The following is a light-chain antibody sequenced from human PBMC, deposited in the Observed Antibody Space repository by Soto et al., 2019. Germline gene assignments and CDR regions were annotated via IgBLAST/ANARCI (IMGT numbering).Light chain of an antibody. CDR3: QQYNNWPPLT. J-gene: IGKJ4*01. CDR1: QSVSGN. CDR2: GAS. V-gene: IGKV3-15*01. Sequence: EIVMTQSPATLSVSPGESATLSCRASQSVSGNLAWYQQKPGQAPRLLIYGASTRATGIPARFSGSGSGTEFTLTIGSLQSEDFAVYYCQQYNNWPPLTFGGGTKVEIK.